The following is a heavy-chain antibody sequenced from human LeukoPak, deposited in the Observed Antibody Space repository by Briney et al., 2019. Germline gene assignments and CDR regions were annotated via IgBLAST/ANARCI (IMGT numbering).Heavy chain of an antibody. Sequence: AASVKVSCKPSGFTSSDVGGSSGPQAPGQGLEWMGWISAYNGSTNYAQKLQGRVTITTDTSTSTAYMELRSLRADDTAVYYCSTNYYDSSAGAEYFHHWGQGTLVTVSS. J-gene: IGHJ1*01. D-gene: IGHD3-22*01. CDR3: STNYYDSSAGAEYFHH. V-gene: IGHV1-18*01. CDR1: GFTSSDVG. CDR2: ISAYNGST.